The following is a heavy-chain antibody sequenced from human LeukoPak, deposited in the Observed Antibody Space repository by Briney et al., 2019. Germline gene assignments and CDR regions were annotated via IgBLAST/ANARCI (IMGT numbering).Heavy chain of an antibody. V-gene: IGHV1-2*02. CDR3: ARDGSTTGTTLFDY. CDR1: GFTFIGYY. CDR2: INPNSGGT. D-gene: IGHD1-1*01. J-gene: IGHJ4*02. Sequence: ASVKVSCKASGFTFIGYYLHWVRQAPGQGLEWMGWINPNSGGTNYAQRFQGRVTMTRDTSISTAYMELTRLRSDDTAVYYCARDGSTTGTTLFDYWGQGTLVTVSS.